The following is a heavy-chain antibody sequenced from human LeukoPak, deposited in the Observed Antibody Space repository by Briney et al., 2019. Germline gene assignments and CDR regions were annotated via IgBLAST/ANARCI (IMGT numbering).Heavy chain of an antibody. CDR3: AKSQSGSVDAFDI. CDR2: ISYDGSNK. CDR1: GFTFSSYG. Sequence: GGSLRLSCAASGFTFSSYGMHWVHQAPGKGLEWVAIISYDGSNKYYADSVTGRFTISRDNSKNTQYLQMNSLRPEDTAVYYCAKSQSGSVDAFDIWGQGTMVTVSS. J-gene: IGHJ3*02. D-gene: IGHD3-10*01. V-gene: IGHV3-30*18.